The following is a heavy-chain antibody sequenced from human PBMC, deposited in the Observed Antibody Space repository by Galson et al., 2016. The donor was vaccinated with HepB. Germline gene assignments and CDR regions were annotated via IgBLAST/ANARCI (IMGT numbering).Heavy chain of an antibody. Sequence: SLRLSCAASGFTFVSYTVNWVRQAPGKGLECVSSISGSGSHIHYLDSVKGRFTISRDNAKNSLYPQMNGLRAEDTALYYCAVLIASNGHLDSWGQGTLVTVSS. CDR1: GFTFVSYT. J-gene: IGHJ4*02. CDR3: AVLIASNGHLDS. CDR2: ISGSGSHI. D-gene: IGHD2-8*01. V-gene: IGHV3-21*01.